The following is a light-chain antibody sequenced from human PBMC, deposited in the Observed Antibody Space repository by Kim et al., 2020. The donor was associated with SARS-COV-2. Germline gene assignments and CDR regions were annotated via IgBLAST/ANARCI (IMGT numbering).Light chain of an antibody. CDR1: QSVTSNF. V-gene: IGKV3-20*01. CDR3: QQYGSSPDT. J-gene: IGKJ2*01. Sequence: EIVLTQSPGTLPLSPGERATLSCRASQSVTSNFLAWYQQKPGQAPKLLIYGASSRATGIPDRFSGSGSGTDFTLTISRLEPEDFAVYYCQQYGSSPDTFGQGTKLE. CDR2: GAS.